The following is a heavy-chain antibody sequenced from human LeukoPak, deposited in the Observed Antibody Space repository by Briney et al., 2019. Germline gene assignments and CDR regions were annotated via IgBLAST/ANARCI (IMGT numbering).Heavy chain of an antibody. CDR1: RYIFNSCA. CDR2: ISGSGGST. D-gene: IGHD5-12*01. V-gene: IGHV3-23*01. Sequence: GGSLRLSCGASRYIFNSCAVSWVRQAPGKGLESVSAISGSGGSTYYADSVKGRFTITRDNSKNTLYLQMNSLRAEDTAVYYCAKDYEATGTEPFDYWGQGTLVTVSS. J-gene: IGHJ4*02. CDR3: AKDYEATGTEPFDY.